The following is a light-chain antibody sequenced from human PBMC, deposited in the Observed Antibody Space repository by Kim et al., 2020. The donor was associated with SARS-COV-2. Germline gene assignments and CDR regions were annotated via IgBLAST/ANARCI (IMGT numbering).Light chain of an antibody. Sequence: PGERATPSSRASQSVSSNYLAWYLQRPGQAPRLLIYNGLHRASGVPDRFSGSGSGTDFTLTISRLEPKDFAVYYCQQYANSPPWTFGQGTKVDIK. V-gene: IGKV3-20*01. CDR3: QQYANSPPWT. CDR2: NGL. J-gene: IGKJ1*01. CDR1: QSVSSNY.